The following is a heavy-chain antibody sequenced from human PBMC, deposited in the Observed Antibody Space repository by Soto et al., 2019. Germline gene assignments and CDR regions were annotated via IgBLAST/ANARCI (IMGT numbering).Heavy chain of an antibody. CDR2: IYHSGST. J-gene: IGHJ5*02. CDR3: ARSGDYGSGSYPPNWFDP. CDR1: GGPISSGGYS. Sequence: LSLTCAVSGGPISSGGYSWSWIRQPPGKGLEWIGYIYHSGSTYYNPSLKSRVTISVDRSKNQFSLKLSSVTAADTAVYYCARSGDYGSGSYPPNWFDPWGQGTLVTVSS. D-gene: IGHD3-10*01. V-gene: IGHV4-30-2*01.